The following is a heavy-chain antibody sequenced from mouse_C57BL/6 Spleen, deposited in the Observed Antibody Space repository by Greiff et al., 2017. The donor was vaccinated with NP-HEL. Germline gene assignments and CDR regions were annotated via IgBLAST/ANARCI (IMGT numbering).Heavy chain of an antibody. V-gene: IGHV14-3*01. J-gene: IGHJ2*01. D-gene: IGHD1-1*01. Sequence: EVQLQESVAELVRPGASVKLSCTASGFNIKNTYMHWVKQRPEQGLEWIGRIDPANGNTKYAPKFQGKATITADTSSNTAYLQLSSLTSEDTSIYYSARAPTVGARNYFDYWGQGTTLTVSS. CDR1: GFNIKNTY. CDR2: IDPANGNT. CDR3: ARAPTVGARNYFDY.